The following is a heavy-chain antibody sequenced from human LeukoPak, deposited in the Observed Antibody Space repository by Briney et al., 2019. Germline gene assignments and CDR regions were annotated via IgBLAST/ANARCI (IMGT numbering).Heavy chain of an antibody. CDR1: GYTFTSYY. CDR3: ARLHRVYMDV. V-gene: IGHV1-46*01. CDR2: INPSGGST. J-gene: IGHJ6*03. D-gene: IGHD5-24*01. Sequence: GASVEVSCKASGYTFTSYYMHWVRQAPGQGLEWMGIINPSGGSTSYAQKFQGRVTMTRDMSTSTVYMELSSLRSEDTAVYYCARLHRVYMDVWGKGTTVTVSS.